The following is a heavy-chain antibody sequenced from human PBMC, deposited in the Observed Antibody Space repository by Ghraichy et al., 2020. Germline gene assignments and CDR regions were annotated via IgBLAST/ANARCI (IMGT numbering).Heavy chain of an antibody. CDR2: INTNTGNP. J-gene: IGHJ6*02. V-gene: IGHV7-4-1*02. CDR1: GYTFTSYD. CDR3: ARPNTSTHYDILTGCYPFYYYYGMDV. D-gene: IGHD3-9*01. Sequence: ASVKVSCKASGYTFTSYDMNWVRQAPGQGLEWMGWINTNTGNPTYAQGFTGRFVFSLDTSVSTAYLQISSLKAEDTAVYYFARPNTSTHYDILTGCYPFYYYYGMDVWGQGTTVTVSS.